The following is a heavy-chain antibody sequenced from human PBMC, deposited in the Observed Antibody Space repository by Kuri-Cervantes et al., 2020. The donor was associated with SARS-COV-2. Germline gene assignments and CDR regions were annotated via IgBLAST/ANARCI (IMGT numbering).Heavy chain of an antibody. CDR3: ARGARAFYYYYGMDV. J-gene: IGHJ6*02. Sequence: GGSLRLSCAASGFTFSSYGMHWVRQAPGKGLEWVAVISYGGSNKYYADSVKGRFTISRDNSKNTLYLQMNSLRAEDTAVYYCARGARAFYYYYGMDVWGQGTTVTVSS. CDR1: GFTFSSYG. CDR2: ISYGGSNK. V-gene: IGHV3-30*03.